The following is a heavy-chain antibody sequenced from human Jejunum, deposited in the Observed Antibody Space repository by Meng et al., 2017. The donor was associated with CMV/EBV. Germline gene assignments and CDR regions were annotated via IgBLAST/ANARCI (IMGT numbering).Heavy chain of an antibody. CDR3: ASFKQQLVGGTYWYFDL. D-gene: IGHD6-13*01. CDR1: FTVCSND. V-gene: IGHV3-66*02. CDR2: IFGGGDT. J-gene: IGHJ2*01. Sequence: FTVCSNDMSWVRQAPGKGPEWVSGIFGGGDTYYADVVKDRFTISRDNSKNTLYLQMNALRAEDTALYYCASFKQQLVGGTYWYFDLWGPGTLVTVSS.